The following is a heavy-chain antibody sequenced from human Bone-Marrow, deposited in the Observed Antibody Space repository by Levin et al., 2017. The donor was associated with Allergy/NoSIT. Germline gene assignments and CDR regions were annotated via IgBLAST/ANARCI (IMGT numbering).Heavy chain of an antibody. J-gene: IGHJ4*02. CDR1: GYSFTSYW. Sequence: KVSCQASGYSFTSYWFGWVRQRPGKGLEWMGLIFPSDSDTRVSPSFQGQIIMSVDKSINTAYLQWSSLKASDSAIYYCARRDSDGSNSFDCWGQGTLVTVSS. V-gene: IGHV5-51*01. D-gene: IGHD4-23*01. CDR3: ARRDSDGSNSFDC. CDR2: IFPSDSDT.